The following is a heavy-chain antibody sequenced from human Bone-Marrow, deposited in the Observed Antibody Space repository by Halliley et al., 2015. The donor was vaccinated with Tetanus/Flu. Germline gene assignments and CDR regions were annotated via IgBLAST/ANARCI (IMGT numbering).Heavy chain of an antibody. Sequence: ITGTGGNTYYADSVKGRFTISRDNSKNTLYLQMNSLRAEDTAVYYCANDLTLRTPYFYSGVDVWGQGTTVTVSS. J-gene: IGHJ6*02. V-gene: IGHV3-23*01. D-gene: IGHD1-1*01. CDR3: ANDLTLRTPYFYSGVDV. CDR2: ITGTGGNT.